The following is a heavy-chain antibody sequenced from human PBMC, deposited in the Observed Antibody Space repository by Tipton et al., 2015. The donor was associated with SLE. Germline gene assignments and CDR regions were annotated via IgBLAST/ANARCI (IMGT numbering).Heavy chain of an antibody. CDR2: ISTYNGDT. Sequence: QLVQSGAEVKKPGASVRVSCKASGYTFDNYAISWVRQAPGQGLEWMGRISTYNGDTVYARKLQGRVTLTTDTSTRTAYMELRSLRSDDTAVYYCARGAYGGNSALDYWGQGTLVTVSS. CDR3: ARGAYGGNSALDY. J-gene: IGHJ4*02. CDR1: GYTFDNYA. D-gene: IGHD4-23*01. V-gene: IGHV1-18*01.